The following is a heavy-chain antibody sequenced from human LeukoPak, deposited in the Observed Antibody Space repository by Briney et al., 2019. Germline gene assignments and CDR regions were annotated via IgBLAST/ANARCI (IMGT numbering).Heavy chain of an antibody. CDR3: ARDHFDSSGYHYLLEYFEH. CDR1: GYILSNYY. Sequence: ASVTVPCKACGYILSNYYVHWVRPAPGKGLAWMGILKHSGGSRSYALKFQGRVTLTRDTSTSTAYMELSSLRSEDTAVYYCARDHFDSSGYHYLLEYFEHWGQGTLVTVSS. D-gene: IGHD3-22*01. CDR2: LKHSGGSR. V-gene: IGHV1-46*01. J-gene: IGHJ1*01.